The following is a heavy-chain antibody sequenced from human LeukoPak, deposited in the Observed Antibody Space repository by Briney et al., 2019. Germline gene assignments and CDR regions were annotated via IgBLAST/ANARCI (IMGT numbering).Heavy chain of an antibody. CDR3: ARTRTGDSDY. J-gene: IGHJ4*02. CDR2: ISGSGGST. Sequence: GGSLRLSCAASGFTFSTYAMSWVRQAPGKGLEWVSTISGSGGSTYYADSVKGRFTISRDNSKSTLYLQMNSLRADDTAVYYCARTRTGDSDYWGQGTLVTVSS. CDR1: GFTFSTYA. D-gene: IGHD1/OR15-1a*01. V-gene: IGHV3-23*01.